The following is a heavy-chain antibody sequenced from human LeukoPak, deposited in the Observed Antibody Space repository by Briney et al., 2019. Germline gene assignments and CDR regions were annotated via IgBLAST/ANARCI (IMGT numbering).Heavy chain of an antibody. V-gene: IGHV3-21*01. CDR1: GFTFSSYS. J-gene: IGHJ3*02. D-gene: IGHD5-12*01. Sequence: GGSLRLSCAASGFTFSSYSMNWVRQAPGKGLEWVSSISSSSSYIYYADSVKGRFTISRNNAKNSLYLQMNSLRAEDTAVYYCARGTYRYSGYDDAFDIWGQGTMVTVSS. CDR2: ISSSSSYI. CDR3: ARGTYRYSGYDDAFDI.